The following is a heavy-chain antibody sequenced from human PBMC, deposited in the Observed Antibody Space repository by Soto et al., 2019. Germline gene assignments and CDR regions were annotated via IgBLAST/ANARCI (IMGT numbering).Heavy chain of an antibody. CDR1: GYIFTSFD. Sequence: QVQLVQSGAEVKKPGASVKVSCEASGYIFTSFDIHWVRQAPGQGLEWMGWMNPNKGHTGNAEKFQGRVTMTSNTSMKIAYMELSSQRSDDTAVYYCARGPNYFDYWGQGTLVTVSS. CDR2: MNPNKGHT. J-gene: IGHJ4*02. V-gene: IGHV1-8*01. CDR3: ARGPNYFDY.